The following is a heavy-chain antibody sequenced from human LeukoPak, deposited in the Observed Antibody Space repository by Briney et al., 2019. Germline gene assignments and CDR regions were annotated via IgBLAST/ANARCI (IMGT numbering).Heavy chain of an antibody. CDR2: IYHSGST. CDR1: GYSISSVYY. CDR3: ARRTTGYNWFDP. V-gene: IGHV4-38-2*02. Sequence: SETLSLTCTVSGYSISSVYYWGWIRQPPGKGLEWIGSIYHSGSTYYNPSLKSRVTISVDTSKNQFSLNLSSVTAADTAVYYCARRTTGYNWFDPWGQGTLVTVSS. J-gene: IGHJ5*02. D-gene: IGHD4-11*01.